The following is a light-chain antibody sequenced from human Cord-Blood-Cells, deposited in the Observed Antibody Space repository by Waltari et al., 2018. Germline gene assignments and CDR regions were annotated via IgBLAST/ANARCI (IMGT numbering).Light chain of an antibody. CDR3: CSFAGSSLV. J-gene: IGLJ3*02. V-gene: IGLV2-23*01. Sequence: QSALTQPASVSGAPGQSITISCTGTSSDVGRYNLVPWYQQHPGKAPKLMLYEGNKRPSAVLNRFSGSKSGNTASLTICGLRAEDEADYYCCSFAGSSLVFCGWTKLTVL. CDR1: SSDVGRYNL. CDR2: EGN.